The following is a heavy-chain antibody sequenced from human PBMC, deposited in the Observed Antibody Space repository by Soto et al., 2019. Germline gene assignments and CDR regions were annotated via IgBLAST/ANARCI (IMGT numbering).Heavy chain of an antibody. CDR3: TRGDYGVYSGVWFDP. J-gene: IGHJ5*02. Sequence: QVQLQESGPGLVKSSGTLSLTCAVSGGFISSGGWWTWVRQPPGKGLEWIGQIYHGGSTNYNPSLKSRVILSLDKSTNQFSLKLNSVNDADTAVYDCTRGDYGVYSGVWFDPWGRGTLVTVSS. D-gene: IGHD4-17*01. CDR2: IYHGGST. CDR1: GGFISSGGW. V-gene: IGHV4-4*02.